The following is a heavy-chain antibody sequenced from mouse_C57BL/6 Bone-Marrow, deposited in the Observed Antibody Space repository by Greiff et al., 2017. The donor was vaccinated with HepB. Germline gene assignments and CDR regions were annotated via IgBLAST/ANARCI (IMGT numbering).Heavy chain of an antibody. V-gene: IGHV1-64*01. J-gene: IGHJ2*01. D-gene: IGHD2-1*01. CDR3: ARKPVLLSYYFDY. CDR1: GYTFTSYW. CDR2: IHPNSGST. Sequence: QVQLQQSGAELVKPGASVKLSCKASGYTFTSYWMHWVKQRPGQGLEWIGMIHPNSGSTNYNEKFKSKATLTVHKSSSTAYMQLSSLTSEDSAVYYCARKPVLLSYYFDYWGQGTTLTVSS.